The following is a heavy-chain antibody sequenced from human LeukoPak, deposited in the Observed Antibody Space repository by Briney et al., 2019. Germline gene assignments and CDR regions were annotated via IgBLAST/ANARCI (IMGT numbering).Heavy chain of an antibody. V-gene: IGHV3-21*01. CDR1: GFTFSSYS. CDR3: AKDSGRGGSNYYYYMDV. CDR2: ISSSSSYI. J-gene: IGHJ6*03. Sequence: PGGSLRLSCAASGFTFSSYSMNWVRQAPGKGLEWVSSISSSSSYIYYADSVKGRFTISRDNAKNSLYLQMNSLRAEDTAVYYCAKDSGRGGSNYYYYMDVWGKGTTVTVSS. D-gene: IGHD2-15*01.